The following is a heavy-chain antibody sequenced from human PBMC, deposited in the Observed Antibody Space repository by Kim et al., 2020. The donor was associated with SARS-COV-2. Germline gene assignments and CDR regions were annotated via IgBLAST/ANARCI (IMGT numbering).Heavy chain of an antibody. V-gene: IGHV1-3*01. CDR2: GNT. Sequence: GNTKSSQRFQGRVTITRDTSASTAYMELSSLRSEDTAVYYCARVPSSGVDYWGQGTLVTVSS. CDR3: ARVPSSGVDY. D-gene: IGHD1-1*01. J-gene: IGHJ4*02.